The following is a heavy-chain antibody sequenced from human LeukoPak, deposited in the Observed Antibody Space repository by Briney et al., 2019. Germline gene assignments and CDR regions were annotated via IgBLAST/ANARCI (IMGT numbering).Heavy chain of an antibody. CDR3: ARLDFGDYGVYFFDY. V-gene: IGHV3-66*01. J-gene: IGHJ4*02. Sequence: PGGALRLSCAVSGFTVSTNYMSWVRQAPWKGLEWVSVIYSGGTTYYADSVKGRFTISRDNSKNTLYLQMNNLRDEDTAVYYCARLDFGDYGVYFFDYWGQGTLVTVSS. CDR1: GFTVSTNY. D-gene: IGHD4-17*01. CDR2: IYSGGTT.